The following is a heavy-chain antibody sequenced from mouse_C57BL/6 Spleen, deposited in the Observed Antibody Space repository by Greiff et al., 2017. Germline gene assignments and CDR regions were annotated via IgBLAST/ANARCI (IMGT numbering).Heavy chain of an antibody. CDR3: TRRGYEEGSFDY. D-gene: IGHD2-2*01. J-gene: IGHJ2*01. Sequence: QVQLQQSGAELVRPGASVTLSCKASGYTFTDYEMHWVKQTPVHGLEWIGAIDPETGGTAYKQKFKGKAILTADKSSSTAYMELRSLTSEDSAVYYCTRRGYEEGSFDYWGQGTTLTVSS. CDR1: GYTFTDYE. V-gene: IGHV1-15*01. CDR2: IDPETGGT.